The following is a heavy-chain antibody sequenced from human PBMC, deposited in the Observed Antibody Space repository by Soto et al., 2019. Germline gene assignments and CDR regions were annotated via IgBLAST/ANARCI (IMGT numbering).Heavy chain of an antibody. CDR1: GDSVSSNSAG. V-gene: IGHV6-1*01. CDR2: TYYRAKWYN. Sequence: SQTLSLTCVISGDSVSSNSAGWNWIRQSPSGGLEWLGRTYYRAKWYNDYAVSVKSRITINPDTSKNQFSLHLNSVTPDDTAVYFCVRDLAAAGKKAFVYWGQGTLVNVSS. CDR3: VRDLAAAGKKAFVY. J-gene: IGHJ4*02. D-gene: IGHD6-13*01.